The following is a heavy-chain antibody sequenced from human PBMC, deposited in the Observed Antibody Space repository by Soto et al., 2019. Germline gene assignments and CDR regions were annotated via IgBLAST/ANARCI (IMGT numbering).Heavy chain of an antibody. CDR2: IYYSGST. V-gene: IGHV4-31*01. CDR1: GGSISSGGYY. J-gene: IGHJ2*01. D-gene: IGHD4-17*01. CDR3: ATDADYGEDYWYFDL. Sequence: QVQLQESGPGLVKPSQTLSLTCTVSGGSISSGGYYWSWIRQHPGKGLEWIGYIYYSGSTYYNPSLKSLVTISVDTSKNQFFLKLSSVTAADTAVYYCATDADYGEDYWYFDLWGRGTLVTVSS.